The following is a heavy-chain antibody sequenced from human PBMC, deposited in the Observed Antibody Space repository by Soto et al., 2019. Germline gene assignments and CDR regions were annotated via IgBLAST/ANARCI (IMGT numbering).Heavy chain of an antibody. Sequence: GGSLRLSCAASGFTFSSYGMHWVRQAPGKGLEWVAVISYDGSNKYYADSVKGRFTISRDNSKNTLYLQMNSLRAEDTAVYYCAKDQWLRSRLRAAFDIWGQGTMVTVSS. J-gene: IGHJ3*02. V-gene: IGHV3-30*18. D-gene: IGHD5-12*01. CDR3: AKDQWLRSRLRAAFDI. CDR1: GFTFSSYG. CDR2: ISYDGSNK.